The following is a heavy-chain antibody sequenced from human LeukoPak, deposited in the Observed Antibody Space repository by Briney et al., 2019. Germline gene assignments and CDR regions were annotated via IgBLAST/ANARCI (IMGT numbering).Heavy chain of an antibody. CDR3: AKDRDGSGSYFDY. J-gene: IGHJ4*02. D-gene: IGHD3-10*01. CDR2: ISYDGNNK. CDR1: GFTFSTYG. Sequence: GRSLRLSCAASGFTFSTYGMHWVRRAPGKGLEWVAVISYDGNNKYYADSVKGRFTISRDNSKSTLFLQMNGLRAEDAAVYYCAKDRDGSGSYFDYWGQGTLVTVSS. V-gene: IGHV3-30*18.